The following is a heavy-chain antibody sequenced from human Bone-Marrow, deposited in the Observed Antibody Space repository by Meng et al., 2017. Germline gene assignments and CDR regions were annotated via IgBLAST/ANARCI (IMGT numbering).Heavy chain of an antibody. Sequence: EVQLVESGGGLVQPGGSLRLSCAAFGFTFNSYWMHWVRKAPGQGLVWVSRINSDGGSKTYADSMKGRFTTSRDNAKNTLYLQMNSLRAEDTAVYYCARRGVLAGLGYWGQGTLVVASS. CDR1: GFTFNSYW. J-gene: IGHJ4*02. CDR2: INSDGGSK. D-gene: IGHD6-13*01. V-gene: IGHV3-74*01. CDR3: ARRGVLAGLGY.